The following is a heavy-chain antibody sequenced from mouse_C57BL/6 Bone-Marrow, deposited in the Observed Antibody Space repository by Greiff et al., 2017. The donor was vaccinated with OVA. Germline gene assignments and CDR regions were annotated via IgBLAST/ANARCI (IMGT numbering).Heavy chain of an antibody. D-gene: IGHD4-1*01. CDR1: GYTFTSYW. Sequence: QVQLQQSGAELAKPGASVKLSCKASGYTFTSYWMHWVKQRPGQGLEWIGYINPSSGYTKYNQKFKDKATLTEDKSSSTAYMQLSSLTYEDSAVYYCARLGLRYFDVWGSGTTVTVSS. CDR3: ARLGLRYFDV. CDR2: INPSSGYT. V-gene: IGHV1-7*01. J-gene: IGHJ1*01.